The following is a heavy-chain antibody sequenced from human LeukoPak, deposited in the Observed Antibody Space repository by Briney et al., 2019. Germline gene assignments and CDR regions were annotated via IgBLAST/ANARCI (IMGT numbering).Heavy chain of an antibody. J-gene: IGHJ3*02. V-gene: IGHV3-23*01. CDR2: IGGSGGAI. D-gene: IGHD2-2*03. CDR3: AKWMSRVQAFDI. CDR1: GFTFSSYA. Sequence: GGSLRLSCAASGFTFSSYAMSWVRQAPGKGLQWVACIGGSGGAIYYADSVKGRFTISRDNSKSTLYLQMNSLRADDTAIYYCAKWMSRVQAFDIWGQGTMVTVS.